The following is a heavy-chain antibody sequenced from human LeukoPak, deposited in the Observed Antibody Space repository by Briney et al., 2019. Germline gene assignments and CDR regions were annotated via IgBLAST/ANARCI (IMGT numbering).Heavy chain of an antibody. CDR2: TFYTSKRNN. CDR3: ARRRYYDYTGFFDY. V-gene: IGHV6-1*01. J-gene: IGHJ4*02. Sequence: SPTLSLTCAISGDSVSSNSASWKWYRQSPSRGLEWLGRTFYTSKRNNDNAVSVKRRITINPDTSKNHLALQLNCVTPEDTAVYYCARRRYYDYTGFFDYWGQGTLVTVSS. CDR1: GDSVSSNSAS. D-gene: IGHD3-22*01.